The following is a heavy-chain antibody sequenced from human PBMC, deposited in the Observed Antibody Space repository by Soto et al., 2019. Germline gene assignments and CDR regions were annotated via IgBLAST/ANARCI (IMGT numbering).Heavy chain of an antibody. D-gene: IGHD5-18*01. CDR3: ARDFYGGYTYGPGDY. CDR2: IHGDGGKI. CDR1: GFMFSAYC. V-gene: IGHV3-7*01. J-gene: IGHJ4*02. Sequence: PXESLRLSCAASGFMFSAYCMSWVRQAPGKGLEWVANIHGDGGKIYYVDSVKGRFTISRDNAKRSLYLQMKSLRAEDTAVYYCARDFYGGYTYGPGDYWGQGALVTVSS.